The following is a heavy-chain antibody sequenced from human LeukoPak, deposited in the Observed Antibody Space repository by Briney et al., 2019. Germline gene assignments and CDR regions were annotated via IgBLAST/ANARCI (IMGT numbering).Heavy chain of an antibody. V-gene: IGHV3-7*01. CDR1: GFTFGDYA. CDR3: AREHPYYYDSSGTALMAEIKYYFDY. J-gene: IGHJ4*02. D-gene: IGHD3-22*01. Sequence: GGSLRLSCTASGFTFGDYAMSWVRQAPGKGLEWVANIKQDGSEKYYVDSVKGRFTISRDNAKNSLYLQMNSLRAEDTGVYYCAREHPYYYDSSGTALMAEIKYYFDYWGQGTLVTVSS. CDR2: IKQDGSEK.